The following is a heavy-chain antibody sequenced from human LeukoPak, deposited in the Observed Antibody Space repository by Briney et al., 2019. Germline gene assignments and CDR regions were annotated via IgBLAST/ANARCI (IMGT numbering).Heavy chain of an antibody. CDR1: GGSISSYY. CDR3: ARGRYDSSGYYPL. J-gene: IGHJ4*02. CDR2: IYYSGST. V-gene: IGHV4-59*01. Sequence: PSETLSLTCTVSGGSISSYYWSWIRQPPGKGLEWIGYIYYSGSTNYNPSLKSRVTISVDTSKNQFSLKLSSVTAADTAVYYCARGRYDSSGYYPLWGQGTLVTVSS. D-gene: IGHD3-22*01.